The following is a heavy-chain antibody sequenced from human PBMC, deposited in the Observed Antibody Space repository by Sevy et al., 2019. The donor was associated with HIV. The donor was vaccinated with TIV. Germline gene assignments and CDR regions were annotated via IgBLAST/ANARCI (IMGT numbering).Heavy chain of an antibody. CDR1: GGSISSSSYY. CDR2: IYYSGST. Sequence: SETLSLTCTVSGGSISSSSYYWGWIRQPPGKGLEWSGSIYYSGSTYYNPSLKSRVTISVDTSKNQFSLKLSSVTAADTAVYYCARQLTYCGGDCYPNWFDPWGQGTLVTVSS. CDR3: ARQLTYCGGDCYPNWFDP. V-gene: IGHV4-39*01. J-gene: IGHJ5*02. D-gene: IGHD2-21*02.